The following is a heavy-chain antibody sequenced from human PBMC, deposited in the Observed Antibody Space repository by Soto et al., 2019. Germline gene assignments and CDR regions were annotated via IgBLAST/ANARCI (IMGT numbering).Heavy chain of an antibody. Sequence: ASVNVSCKASGYSFTDYHIHWVRQAPGQGLEWLGRINPKSGGTSTAQKFQGWVTMTTDTSISTASMELTRLTSDDTAIYYCARGDSTDCSNGVCSFFYNHDMDVWGQGTTVT. CDR1: GYSFTDYH. D-gene: IGHD2-8*01. J-gene: IGHJ6*02. V-gene: IGHV1-2*04. CDR2: INPKSGGT. CDR3: ARGDSTDCSNGVCSFFYNHDMDV.